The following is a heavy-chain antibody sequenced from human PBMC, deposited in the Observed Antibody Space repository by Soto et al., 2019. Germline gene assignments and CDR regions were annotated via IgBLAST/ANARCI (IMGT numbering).Heavy chain of an antibody. CDR3: ARTPPRDYDSSGYYSPMGAFDI. CDR1: GGTFSSYA. J-gene: IGHJ3*02. CDR2: IIPIFGTA. D-gene: IGHD3-22*01. V-gene: IGHV1-69*01. Sequence: QVQLVQSGAEVKKPGSSVKVSCKASGGTFSSYAISWVRQAPGQGLEWMGGIIPIFGTANYAQKFQGRVTITADESTSTAYMELSSLRSEDTAVYYCARTPPRDYDSSGYYSPMGAFDIWGQGTMVTVSS.